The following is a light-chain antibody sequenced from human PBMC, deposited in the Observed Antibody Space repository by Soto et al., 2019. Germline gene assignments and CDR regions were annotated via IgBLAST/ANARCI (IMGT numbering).Light chain of an antibody. Sequence: EILLTQSPGTLSLSPGERATLSCRASQSVSSSYLAWYQQKPGQAPRLLIYGASSRATGIPDRFSGSGSGTDFTLTNSRLEPEDFAVYYCQQYGSSPTWTLGQGTTVDIK. V-gene: IGKV3-20*01. CDR2: GAS. CDR1: QSVSSSY. CDR3: QQYGSSPTWT. J-gene: IGKJ1*01.